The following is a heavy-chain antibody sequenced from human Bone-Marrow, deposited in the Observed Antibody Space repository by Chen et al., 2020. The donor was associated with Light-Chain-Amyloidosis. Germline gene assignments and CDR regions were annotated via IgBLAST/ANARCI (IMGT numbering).Heavy chain of an antibody. Sequence: EVQLVESGGGLVQPGGSLRLSCAASGFTFSGSAMHWVRQASGKGLEWVGYIRSKDNNYATAFAASVKGRFTISRDDSKNTTYLHMNSLKTEYTAVYFCRVGATHPLDYWGQGALVTVSS. D-gene: IGHD1-26*01. CDR1: GFTFSGSA. J-gene: IGHJ4*02. V-gene: IGHV3-73*02. CDR2: IRSKDNNYAT. CDR3: RVGATHPLDY.